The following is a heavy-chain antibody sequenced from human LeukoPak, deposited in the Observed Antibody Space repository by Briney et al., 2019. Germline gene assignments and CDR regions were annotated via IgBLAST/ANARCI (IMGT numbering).Heavy chain of an antibody. D-gene: IGHD4-17*01. CDR1: GFTFNNYA. J-gene: IGHJ4*02. CDR2: ISGGGETT. V-gene: IGHV3-23*01. CDR3: ARDYADYVGYFFFDY. Sequence: GGSLRLSCAASGFTFNNYAMNWVRQAPGKGLEWVSSISGGGETTYYADSAKGRFTISRDNSQNTLYLQVNSLRAEDTAVYYCARDYADYVGYFFFDYWGQGTLVTVSS.